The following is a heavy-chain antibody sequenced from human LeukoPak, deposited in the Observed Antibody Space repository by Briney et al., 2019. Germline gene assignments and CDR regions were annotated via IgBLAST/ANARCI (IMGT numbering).Heavy chain of an antibody. CDR1: GFTFSDYY. Sequence: PGGSLRLSCAASGFTFSDYYMSWIRQAPGKGLEWVSYISSSSYTNYADSVKGRFTISRDNAKNSLYLQMNSLRAEDTAVYYCARGRRDGYNYYFDYWGQGTLVTVSS. V-gene: IGHV3-11*05. D-gene: IGHD5-24*01. CDR2: ISSSSYT. J-gene: IGHJ4*02. CDR3: ARGRRDGYNYYFDY.